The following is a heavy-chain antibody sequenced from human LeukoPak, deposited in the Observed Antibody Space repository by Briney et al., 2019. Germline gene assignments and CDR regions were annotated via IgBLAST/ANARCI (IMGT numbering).Heavy chain of an antibody. D-gene: IGHD1-26*01. V-gene: IGHV4-59*08. CDR3: ARTTGIVGAGFDY. Sequence: SETLSLTCTVPGGSISSYYWSWIRQPPGKGLERIGYIYYSGSTNYNPSLKSRVTISVDTSKNQFSLKLSSVTAADTAVYYCARTTGIVGAGFDYWGQGTLVTVSS. J-gene: IGHJ4*02. CDR2: IYYSGST. CDR1: GGSISSYY.